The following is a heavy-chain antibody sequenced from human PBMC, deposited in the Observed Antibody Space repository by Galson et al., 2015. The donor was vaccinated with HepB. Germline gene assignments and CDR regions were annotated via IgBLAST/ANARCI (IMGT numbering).Heavy chain of an antibody. CDR1: GGTFSSYT. CDR2: IIPILGIA. Sequence: SVKVSCKASGGTFSSYTISWVRQAPGQGLEWMGRIIPILGIANYAQKFQGRVTITADKSTSTAYMELSSLRSEDTAVYYCARGRNWNYLRSKVDWFDPWGQGTLVTVSS. V-gene: IGHV1-69*02. J-gene: IGHJ5*02. CDR3: ARGRNWNYLRSKVDWFDP. D-gene: IGHD1-7*01.